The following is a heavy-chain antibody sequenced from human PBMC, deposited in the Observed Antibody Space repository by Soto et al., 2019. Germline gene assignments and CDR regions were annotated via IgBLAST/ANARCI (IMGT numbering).Heavy chain of an antibody. V-gene: IGHV4-4*07. J-gene: IGHJ5*02. D-gene: IGHD6-13*01. Sequence: QLQLQESGPGLLKPSETLSLSCTVSNGSLINSYLNWIRQPAGKGLEWIGRIYTSGSTNYNPSLRSRVTMSVDTSKNQFSLKLNSVTAADTAVYYCARSSHKESWFNPWGQGTLVTVSS. CDR2: IYTSGST. CDR3: ARSSHKESWFNP. CDR1: NGSLINSY.